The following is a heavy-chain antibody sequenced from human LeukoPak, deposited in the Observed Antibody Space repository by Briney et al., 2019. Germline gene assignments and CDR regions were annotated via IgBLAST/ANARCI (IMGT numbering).Heavy chain of an antibody. D-gene: IGHD4-17*01. CDR1: GFTFSSHA. Sequence: GGSLRLSCAASGFTFSSHAMSWVRQAPGKGLEWVSGISGSGGSTYYADSVKGRFTISRDNSKNTLYLQMNSLRAEDTAIYYCAKDPNGDYFGAFDMWGQGTMVTVSS. J-gene: IGHJ3*02. CDR2: ISGSGGST. V-gene: IGHV3-23*01. CDR3: AKDPNGDYFGAFDM.